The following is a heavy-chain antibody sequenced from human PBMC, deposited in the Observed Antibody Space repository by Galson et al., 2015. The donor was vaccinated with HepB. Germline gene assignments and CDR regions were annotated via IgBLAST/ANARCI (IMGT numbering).Heavy chain of an antibody. D-gene: IGHD3-10*01. CDR1: GYSFTSYW. V-gene: IGHV5-51*01. Sequence: QSGAEVKKPGESLKISCKGSGYSFTSYWIGWVRQMPGKGLEWMGIIYPGDSDTRYSPSFQGQVTISADKSISTAYLQWSSLKASDTAMYYCARHARSLWFGELLPVDYWGQGTLVTVSS. J-gene: IGHJ4*02. CDR3: ARHARSLWFGELLPVDY. CDR2: IYPGDSDT.